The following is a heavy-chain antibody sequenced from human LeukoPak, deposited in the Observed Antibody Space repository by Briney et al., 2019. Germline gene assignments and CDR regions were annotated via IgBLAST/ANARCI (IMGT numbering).Heavy chain of an antibody. CDR3: ARDLVVTAIDPNWFDP. Sequence: ASVKVSCKASGYTFTSYGISWVRQAPGQGLEWMGWISAYNGNTNYAQKLQGRVTMTTDTSTSTAYMELRSLRSDDTAVYYCARDLVVTAIDPNWFDPWGQGTLVTVSS. D-gene: IGHD2-21*02. CDR1: GYTFTSYG. V-gene: IGHV1-18*01. J-gene: IGHJ5*02. CDR2: ISAYNGNT.